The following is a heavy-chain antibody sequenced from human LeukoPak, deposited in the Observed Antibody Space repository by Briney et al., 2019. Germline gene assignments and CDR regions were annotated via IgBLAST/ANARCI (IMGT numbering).Heavy chain of an antibody. Sequence: ASVKVSCKASGYTFTSYDINWVRQATGQGLEWMGWMNPNSGNTGYAQKFQGRVTMTRDTSTSTVSMELSSLRSEDTAVYFCARQEDSSGYYHYYWGQGTLVTVSS. CDR1: GYTFTSYD. CDR2: MNPNSGNT. J-gene: IGHJ4*02. D-gene: IGHD3-22*01. CDR3: ARQEDSSGYYHYY. V-gene: IGHV1-8*01.